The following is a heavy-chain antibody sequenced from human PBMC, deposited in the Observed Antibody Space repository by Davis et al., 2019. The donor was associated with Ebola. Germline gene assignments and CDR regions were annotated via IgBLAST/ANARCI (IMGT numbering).Heavy chain of an antibody. D-gene: IGHD5-12*01. J-gene: IGHJ5*02. CDR2: IYHTGST. Sequence: PGGSLRLSCTVSGDSVTSDSYYWTWIRQPPGKGLEWIGYIYHTGSTNYNPSLKSRVTMSLDTSKNQFSLKVNSVTAADTAVYYCARRSGYTPNWFDPWGQGTLVTVSS. V-gene: IGHV4-61*01. CDR3: ARRSGYTPNWFDP. CDR1: GDSVTSDSYY.